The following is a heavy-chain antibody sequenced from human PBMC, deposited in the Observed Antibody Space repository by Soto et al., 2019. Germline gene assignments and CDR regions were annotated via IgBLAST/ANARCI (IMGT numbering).Heavy chain of an antibody. CDR2: ISSSGRAI. J-gene: IGHJ5*02. V-gene: IGHV3-48*03. CDR3: ARDPGGGWFDP. D-gene: IGHD1-26*01. CDR1: GFSFSNYE. Sequence: GGSPRLSCAASGFSFSNYEMNWVRQAPGKRLEWVAYISSSGRAIKYADSVKGRFTISRDNVNNSLHLHMNSLRADDTAIYYCARDPGGGWFDPWGQGTLVTVSS.